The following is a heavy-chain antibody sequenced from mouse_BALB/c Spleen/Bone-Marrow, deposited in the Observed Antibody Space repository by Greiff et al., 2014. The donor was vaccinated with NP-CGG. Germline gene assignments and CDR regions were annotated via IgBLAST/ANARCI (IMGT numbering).Heavy chain of an antibody. V-gene: IGHV1-5*01. CDR3: TRDYGSFMDY. Sequence: EVKLVESGTVLARPGASVKMSCKASGYTFTSCWMHWVKQRPGQGLEWIGTIYPGNSDTSYNQKFKGKAKLTAVTSTSTAYMEISSLTNEDSAVYFCTRDYGSFMDYWGQGTSVTVS. CDR2: IYPGNSDT. CDR1: GYTFTSCW. D-gene: IGHD1-1*01. J-gene: IGHJ4*01.